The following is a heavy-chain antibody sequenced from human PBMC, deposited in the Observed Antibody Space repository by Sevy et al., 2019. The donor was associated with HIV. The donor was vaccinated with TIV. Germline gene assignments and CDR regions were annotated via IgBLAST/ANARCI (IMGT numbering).Heavy chain of an antibody. D-gene: IGHD6-13*01. CDR3: ARVIAAAGTRTDWFDP. J-gene: IGHJ5*02. CDR2: TIPIFGTA. V-gene: IGHV1-69*13. Sequence: ASVKVSCKASGGTFSSYAISWVRQAPGQGLEWMGGTIPIFGTANYAQKFQGRVTITADESTSTASMELSSLRSEDTAVYYCARVIAAAGTRTDWFDPWGQGTLVTVSS. CDR1: GGTFSSYA.